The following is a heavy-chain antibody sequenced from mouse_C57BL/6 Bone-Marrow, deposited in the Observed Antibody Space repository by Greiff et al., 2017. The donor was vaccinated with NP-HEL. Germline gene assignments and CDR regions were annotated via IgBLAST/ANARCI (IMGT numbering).Heavy chain of an antibody. Sequence: VKLMESGPELVKPGASVKISCKASGYAFSSSWMNWVKQRPGKGLEWIGRIYPGDGDTNYNGKFKGKATLTADKSSSTAYMQLSSLTSEDSAVYFCARSPHYYGSSYGYFDVWGTGTTVTVSS. CDR2: IYPGDGDT. V-gene: IGHV1-82*01. D-gene: IGHD1-1*01. J-gene: IGHJ1*03. CDR1: GYAFSSSW. CDR3: ARSPHYYGSSYGYFDV.